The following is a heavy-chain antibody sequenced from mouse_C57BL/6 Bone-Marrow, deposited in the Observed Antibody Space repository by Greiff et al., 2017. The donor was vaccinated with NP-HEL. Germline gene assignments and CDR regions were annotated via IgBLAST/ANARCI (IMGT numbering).Heavy chain of an antibody. V-gene: IGHV1-76*01. Sequence: QVQLQQSGAELVRPGASVKLSCKASGYTFTDYYINWVKQRPGQGLEWIARIYPGSGNTYYNEKFKGKATLTAEKSSSTAYMQLSSLTSEDSAVYFCAREGVTTGYAMDYWGKGTSVTVSS. D-gene: IGHD1-1*01. CDR1: GYTFTDYY. J-gene: IGHJ4*01. CDR2: IYPGSGNT. CDR3: AREGVTTGYAMDY.